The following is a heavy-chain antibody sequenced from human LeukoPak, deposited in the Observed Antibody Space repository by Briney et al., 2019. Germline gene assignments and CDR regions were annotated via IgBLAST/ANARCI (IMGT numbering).Heavy chain of an antibody. Sequence: GGSLRLSCAASGFTFSNFGMHWVRQAPGKGLEWVAFIRFDGTSEFYADSVKARFTISRDNSKNTLYLQMNSLRAEDTAVYYCAKDRDSSGWYILDYWGQGTLVTVSS. CDR1: GFTFSNFG. CDR2: IRFDGTSE. V-gene: IGHV3-30*02. J-gene: IGHJ4*02. CDR3: AKDRDSSGWYILDY. D-gene: IGHD6-19*01.